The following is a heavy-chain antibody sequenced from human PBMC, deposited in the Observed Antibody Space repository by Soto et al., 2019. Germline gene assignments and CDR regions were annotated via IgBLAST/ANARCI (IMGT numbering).Heavy chain of an antibody. V-gene: IGHV1-8*01. CDR3: ARVMGSVDY. CDR2: MNRKSGYT. Sequence: ASVKVSCKASGYTFSNYDINWVRQAAGQVLECRVWMNRKSGYTGXXXKVQGRFXXTGDTSMMTAYMELSSLRSEDTPVYYSARVMGSVDYXX. D-gene: IGHD1-26*01. J-gene: IGHJ4*01. CDR1: GYTFSNYD.